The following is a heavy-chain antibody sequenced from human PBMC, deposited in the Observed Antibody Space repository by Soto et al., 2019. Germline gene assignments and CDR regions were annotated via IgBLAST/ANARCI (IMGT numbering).Heavy chain of an antibody. J-gene: IGHJ4*02. CDR3: VGLGVAVAGIRASDFDY. D-gene: IGHD6-19*01. V-gene: IGHV3-21*01. Sequence: PGGSLRLSCAASGFTFSSYSMNWVRQAPGKGLEWVSSISSSSSYIYHADSVKGRFTISRDNAKNSLYLQMNSLRAEDTAVYYCVGLGVAVAGIRASDFDYWGQGTLVTVSS. CDR2: ISSSSSYI. CDR1: GFTFSSYS.